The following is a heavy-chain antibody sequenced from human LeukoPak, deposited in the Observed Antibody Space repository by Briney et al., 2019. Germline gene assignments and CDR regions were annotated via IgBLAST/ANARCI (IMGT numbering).Heavy chain of an antibody. J-gene: IGHJ4*02. Sequence: GGSLRLSCAASGFTFSNFWMHWVRQAPGKGLVWVALIYGDGSFTRYADSVKGRFTISRDNAKNTVYLQMNSLRVEDTAVYYCAREHYDFWSGYYTGRAFDYWGQGTLVTVSS. D-gene: IGHD3-3*01. CDR1: GFTFSNFW. V-gene: IGHV3-74*01. CDR3: AREHYDFWSGYYTGRAFDY. CDR2: IYGDGSFT.